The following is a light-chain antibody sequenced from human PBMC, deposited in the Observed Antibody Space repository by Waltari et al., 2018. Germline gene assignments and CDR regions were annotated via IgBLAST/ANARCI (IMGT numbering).Light chain of an antibody. J-gene: IGKJ1*01. Sequence: EIVLTQSPGTLSLSPGERATLSCRTSQSVSSSYLAWYQQKPGQAARLLIYGAASRATGIPDRFSGSGSGTDFTLTISRLEPEDFVVYYCQHYGSSPRTFGQGTKVEIK. CDR2: GAA. V-gene: IGKV3-20*01. CDR3: QHYGSSPRT. CDR1: QSVSSSY.